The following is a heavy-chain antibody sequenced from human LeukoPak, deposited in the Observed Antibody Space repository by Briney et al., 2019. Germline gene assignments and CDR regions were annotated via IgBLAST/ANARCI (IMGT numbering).Heavy chain of an antibody. CDR3: ARVSPRLVPKHSLDC. D-gene: IGHD2-2*01. J-gene: IGHJ4*02. CDR2: INPNSGNT. CDR1: VYTFSSYD. Sequence: GASVKVSCNASVYTFSSYDINWVRLATGQGLEWMGWINPNSGNTGYAQKFQGRVTMTRNTSISTAYMELSSLRSEDTAVYYCARVSPRLVPKHSLDCWGQGTLLTVSA. V-gene: IGHV1-8*01.